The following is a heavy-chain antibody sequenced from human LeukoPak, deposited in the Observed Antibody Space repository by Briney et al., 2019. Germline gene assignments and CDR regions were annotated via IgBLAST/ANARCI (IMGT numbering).Heavy chain of an antibody. CDR2: ISAYNGNT. D-gene: IGHD5-18*01. J-gene: IGHJ4*02. CDR1: GYTFTSYG. Sequence: ASVKVSCKASGYTFTSYGISWVRQAPGQGLEWMGWISAYNGNTNYAQKLQGRVTTTTDTSTSTAYMELRSLRSDDTAVYYCARAKGYSYGHEGFDYWGQGTLVTVSS. V-gene: IGHV1-18*01. CDR3: ARAKGYSYGHEGFDY.